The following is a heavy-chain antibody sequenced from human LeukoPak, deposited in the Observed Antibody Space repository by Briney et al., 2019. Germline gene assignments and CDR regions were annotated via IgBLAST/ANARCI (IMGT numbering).Heavy chain of an antibody. CDR2: IYHSGST. V-gene: IGHV4-59*12. J-gene: IGHJ4*02. Sequence: SETLSLTCTVSGVSITTYYWSWLRQPPGKGLEWIGYIYHSGSTNYNPSLKSRVTISVDTSKNEFSLKLTSVTAADTAVYHCAREANYYGSGSYFEGTFDYWGQGSLVTVSS. D-gene: IGHD3-10*01. CDR1: GVSITTYY. CDR3: AREANYYGSGSYFEGTFDY.